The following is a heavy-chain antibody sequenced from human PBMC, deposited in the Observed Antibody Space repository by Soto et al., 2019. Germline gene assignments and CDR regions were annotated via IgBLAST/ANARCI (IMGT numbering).Heavy chain of an antibody. CDR3: ARGSRETMLAPDY. V-gene: IGHV3-30*04. J-gene: IGHJ4*02. Sequence: GGSLRLSCAVSGFTFNNYAMHWVRQAPGKGLEWVAVIAYVGTNKYYADSVKGRFSISRDNSKNTLYLQMNSLRTEDTALYYCARGSRETMLAPDYWGQGALVTVSS. D-gene: IGHD3-10*02. CDR1: GFTFNNYA. CDR2: IAYVGTNK.